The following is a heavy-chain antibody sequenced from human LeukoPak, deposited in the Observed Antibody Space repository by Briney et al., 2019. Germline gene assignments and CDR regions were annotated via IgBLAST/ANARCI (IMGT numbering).Heavy chain of an antibody. CDR2: IYTSGST. Sequence: SQTLSLTCTVSGGSISSGSYYWSWIPQPAGKGLEWIGRIYTSGSTNYNPSLKSRVTISGDTSKNQFSLRLSSVTAADTAVYYCARASYSYDINGWVPFDYWGQGTLVTVSS. CDR3: ARASYSYDINGWVPFDY. V-gene: IGHV4-61*02. J-gene: IGHJ4*02. CDR1: GGSISSGSYY. D-gene: IGHD3-22*01.